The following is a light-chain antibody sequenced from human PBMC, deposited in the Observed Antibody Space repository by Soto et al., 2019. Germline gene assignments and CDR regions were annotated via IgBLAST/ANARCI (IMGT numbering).Light chain of an antibody. CDR1: QSISSY. CDR3: HMYA. V-gene: IGKV1-5*01. CDR2: DAS. J-gene: IGKJ2*01. Sequence: IPLSQSPGSLSASVGDTVTITCQACQSISSYLNWYPPKPVRAPKLLIYDASTLESGVPSRFSGSGFETECTLTVDMLQPYYLATGYSHMYAXGQGTQVDIK.